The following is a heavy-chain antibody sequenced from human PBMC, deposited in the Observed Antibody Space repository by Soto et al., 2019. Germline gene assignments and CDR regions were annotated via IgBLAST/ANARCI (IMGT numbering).Heavy chain of an antibody. D-gene: IGHD2-2*02. CDR1: GFTFSSYG. J-gene: IGHJ4*02. Sequence: PGGSLRLSCSASGFTFSSYGMHGVRQAPGKGLEWVAVISYDGSNKYYADSVKGRFTISRDNSKNTLYLQMNSLRAEDTAVYYCAKGNTAAIPFDYWGQGTLVTVSS. V-gene: IGHV3-30*18. CDR3: AKGNTAAIPFDY. CDR2: ISYDGSNK.